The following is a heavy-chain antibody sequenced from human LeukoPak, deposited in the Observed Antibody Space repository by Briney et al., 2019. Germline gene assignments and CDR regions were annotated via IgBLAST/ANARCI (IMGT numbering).Heavy chain of an antibody. CDR3: ARAPFVPAAIMRYYYYMDV. CDR1: GYTFTSYG. Sequence: ASVKVSCKASGYTFTSYGISWVRQAPGQGLEWMGWISAYNGNTNYAQKLQGRVTMTRDMSISTAYMELSRLRSDDTAVYYCARAPFVPAAIMRYYYYMDVWGKGTTVTISS. V-gene: IGHV1-18*01. J-gene: IGHJ6*03. CDR2: ISAYNGNT. D-gene: IGHD2-2*02.